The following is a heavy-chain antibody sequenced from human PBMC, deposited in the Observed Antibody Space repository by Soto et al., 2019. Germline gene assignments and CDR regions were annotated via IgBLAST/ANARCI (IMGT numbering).Heavy chain of an antibody. Sequence: GGSLRLSCAASGFTFSSYGMHWVRQAPGKGLEWVAVISYDGSNKYYPDSVKGRFTISRDNSKGTLYLQMNSLRAEDTAVYYCARGITGTTFDYWGQGTLVTVS. J-gene: IGHJ4*02. D-gene: IGHD1-20*01. CDR1: GFTFSSYG. CDR2: ISYDGSNK. CDR3: ARGITGTTFDY. V-gene: IGHV3-30*03.